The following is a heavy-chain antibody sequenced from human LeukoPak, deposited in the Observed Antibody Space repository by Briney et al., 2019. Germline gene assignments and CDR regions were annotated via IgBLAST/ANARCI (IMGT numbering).Heavy chain of an antibody. V-gene: IGHV4-59*01. CDR2: IYYSGST. CDR1: GDSIGTYY. D-gene: IGHD5-18*01. J-gene: IGHJ4*02. Sequence: SETLSLTCTVSGDSIGTYYWSWIRQPPGKGLEWIGYIYYSGSTNSNPSLKSRVTISVDTSKNQFSLKLSSVTAADTAVYYCARVGYGSFDYWGQGTLVTVSS. CDR3: ARVGYGSFDY.